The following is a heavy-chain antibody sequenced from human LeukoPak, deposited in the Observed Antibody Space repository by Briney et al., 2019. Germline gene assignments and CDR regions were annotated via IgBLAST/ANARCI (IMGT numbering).Heavy chain of an antibody. Sequence: SETLSLTCTVSGGSISSSSYYWGWIRQPPGKGLEWIGSISYSGSTYYNPSLKSRVTISVDTSKNQFSLKLSSVTAADTAVYYCAITIFGVVGSDYWGQGTLVTVSS. CDR3: AITIFGVVGSDY. CDR1: GGSISSSSYY. J-gene: IGHJ4*02. V-gene: IGHV4-39*07. CDR2: ISYSGST. D-gene: IGHD3-3*01.